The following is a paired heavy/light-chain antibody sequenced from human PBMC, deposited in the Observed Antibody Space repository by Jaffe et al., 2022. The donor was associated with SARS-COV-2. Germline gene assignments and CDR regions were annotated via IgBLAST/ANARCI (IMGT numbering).Light chain of an antibody. CDR3: QSADSSGTYVV. V-gene: IGLV3-25*03. CDR2: KDS. CDR1: ALPKQY. Sequence: SYELTQPPSVSVSPGQTARITCSADALPKQYAYWYQQKPGQAPVVVIYKDSERPSGIPERFSGSSSGTTVTLTISGVQAEDEADYYCQSADSSGTYVVFGGGTKLTVL. J-gene: IGLJ2*01.
Heavy chain of an antibody. CDR1: GFTFSDYY. J-gene: IGHJ4*02. Sequence: QVQLVESGGGLVKPGGSLRLSCAASGFTFSDYYMSWIRQAPGKGLEWLSYISSSGSTIYYADSVKGRFTISRDNAKNSLYLQMNSLRAEDTAVYYCASGRGYSYGVDFWGQGTLVTVSS. V-gene: IGHV3-11*01. CDR2: ISSSGSTI. CDR3: ASGRGYSYGVDF. D-gene: IGHD5-18*01.